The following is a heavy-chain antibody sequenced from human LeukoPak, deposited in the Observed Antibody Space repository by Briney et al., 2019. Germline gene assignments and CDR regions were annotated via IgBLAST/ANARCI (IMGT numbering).Heavy chain of an antibody. CDR3: ARVKYYYDSSGYYYKNGPFDY. CDR2: IWYDGSNK. V-gene: IGHV3-33*01. Sequence: PGGSLRLSCAASGFTFSSCGMHWVRQAPGKGLEWVAVIWYDGSNKYYADSVKGRFTISRDNSKNTLYLQMNSLRAEDTAVYYCARVKYYYDSSGYYYKNGPFDYWGQGTLVTVSS. J-gene: IGHJ4*02. D-gene: IGHD3-22*01. CDR1: GFTFSSCG.